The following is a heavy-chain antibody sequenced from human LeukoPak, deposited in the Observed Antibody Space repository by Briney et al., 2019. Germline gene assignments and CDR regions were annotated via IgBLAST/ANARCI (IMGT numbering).Heavy chain of an antibody. CDR3: ARARLSWSGYPHYFDY. CDR2: INHNGNVN. Sequence: HPGGSLRLSCAASGFTFSSYWMNWARQAPGKGLEWVASINHNGNVNYYVDSVKGRFTISRDNAKNSLYLQMNSLRAEDTAVYYCARARLSWSGYPHYFDYWGQGTLVTVSS. J-gene: IGHJ4*02. CDR1: GFTFSSYW. D-gene: IGHD3-3*01. V-gene: IGHV3-7*01.